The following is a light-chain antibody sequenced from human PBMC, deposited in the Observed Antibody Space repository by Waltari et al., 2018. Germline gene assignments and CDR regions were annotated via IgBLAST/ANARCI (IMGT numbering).Light chain of an antibody. CDR3: YSHADTDTCV. CDR1: RSDIGGYDY. V-gene: IGLV2-11*01. Sequence: QSALTQPRSVSGSPGQSVTISCTGTRSDIGGYDYVSWYQHHPGKAPKLIIYHVNTRPSGVPRRLSAPTSRNTASLTISALQAEDEAEYYCYSHADTDTCVFGGGTKVTVL. CDR2: HVN. J-gene: IGLJ3*02.